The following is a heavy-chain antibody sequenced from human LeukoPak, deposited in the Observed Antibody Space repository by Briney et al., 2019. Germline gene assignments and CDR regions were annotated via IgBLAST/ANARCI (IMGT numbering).Heavy chain of an antibody. CDR2: INHSGST. CDR3: ASSGYDMNWFDP. D-gene: IGHD5-12*01. Sequence: SETLSLTCTVSGGSISSYYWSWIRQPPGKGLEWIGEINHSGSTNYNPSLKSRVTISVDTSKNQFSLKLSSVTAADTAVYYCASSGYDMNWFDPWGQGTLVTVSS. J-gene: IGHJ5*02. CDR1: GGSISSYY. V-gene: IGHV4-59*12.